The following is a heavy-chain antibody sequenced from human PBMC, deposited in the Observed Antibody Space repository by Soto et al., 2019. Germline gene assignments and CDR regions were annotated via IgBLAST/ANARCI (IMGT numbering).Heavy chain of an antibody. J-gene: IGHJ5*02. Sequence: SETLSLTCAVSGGSISSSNWWSWVRQPPGKGLEWIGEIYHSGSTNYNPSLKSRVTISVDKSKNQFSLKLSSVTAADTAVYYCAREIFGVVIGLDPWGQGTLVTVSS. CDR3: AREIFGVVIGLDP. D-gene: IGHD3-3*01. CDR1: GGSISSSNW. CDR2: IYHSGST. V-gene: IGHV4-4*02.